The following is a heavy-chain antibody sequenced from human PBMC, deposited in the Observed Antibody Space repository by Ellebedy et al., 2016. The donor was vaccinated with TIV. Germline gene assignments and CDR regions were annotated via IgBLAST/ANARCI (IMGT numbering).Heavy chain of an antibody. J-gene: IGHJ3*02. V-gene: IGHV1-18*01. CDR2: ISAYNGNT. CDR1: GYTFTSYG. Sequence: AASVKVSCKASGYTFTSYGISWVRQAPGQGLEWMGWISAYNGNTNYAQKLQGRVTMTTDTSTSTAYMELRSRRSDETAVYYCARDPGSGIFDIWGQGTMVTVSS. D-gene: IGHD1-26*01. CDR3: ARDPGSGIFDI.